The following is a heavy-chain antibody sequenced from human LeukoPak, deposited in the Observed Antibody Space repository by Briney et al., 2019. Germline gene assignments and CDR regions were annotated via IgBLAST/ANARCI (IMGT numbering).Heavy chain of an antibody. Sequence: ASVKVSCKASGYTFTGYYMHWVLQAPGHGLEWMGWINPNSGGTNYAQKFQGRVTMTRDTSISTAYMELSRLRSDDTAVYYCARVMVRGVMSRFDPWGQGTLVTVSS. V-gene: IGHV1-2*02. D-gene: IGHD3-10*01. J-gene: IGHJ5*02. CDR2: INPNSGGT. CDR3: ARVMVRGVMSRFDP. CDR1: GYTFTGYY.